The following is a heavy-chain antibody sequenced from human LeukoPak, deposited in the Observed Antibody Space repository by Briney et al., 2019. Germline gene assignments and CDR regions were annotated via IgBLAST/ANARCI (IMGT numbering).Heavy chain of an antibody. CDR2: IKQDGSEK. D-gene: IGHD2-15*01. CDR3: ARVDCSGGSCYSGSPLDY. CDR1: GFTFSSYW. Sequence: GGSLRLSCAASGFTFSSYWMSWVRQAPGKGLEWVANIKQDGSEKYYVDSVKGRFTISRDNAKNSLYLQMNSLRAEDTAVYYCARVDCSGGSCYSGSPLDYWGQGTLVTVSS. V-gene: IGHV3-7*01. J-gene: IGHJ4*02.